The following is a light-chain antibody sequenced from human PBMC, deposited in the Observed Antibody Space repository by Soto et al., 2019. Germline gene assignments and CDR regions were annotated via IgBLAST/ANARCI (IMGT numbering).Light chain of an antibody. CDR3: QQHSHWPPWT. CDR1: QNVRTF. Sequence: EVVFTQSPATLSLSPGERATLSCRASQNVRTFLDWYQQKPGQAPRLLIYGASNRATGIPARFSGSGSGTDFTLTISSLXPEDFAVYYCQQHSHWPPWTFGQGTKVDIK. J-gene: IGKJ1*01. V-gene: IGKV3-11*01. CDR2: GAS.